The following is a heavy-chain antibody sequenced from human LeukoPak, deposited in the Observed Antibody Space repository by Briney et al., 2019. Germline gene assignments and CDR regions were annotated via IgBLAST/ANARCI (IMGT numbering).Heavy chain of an antibody. CDR1: GFTLSSYS. CDR3: ARAYSRSWPMGLSAIDI. CDR2: ISSSSSTI. J-gene: IGHJ3*02. Sequence: GGSLRLSCAASGFTLSSYSMNWVRQAPGKGLEWVSYISSSSSTIYYADSVKGRLTISRDNAKNSLYLQMNSLRAEDTAVYYCARAYSRSWPMGLSAIDIWGQGTMVTVSS. D-gene: IGHD6-13*01. V-gene: IGHV3-48*01.